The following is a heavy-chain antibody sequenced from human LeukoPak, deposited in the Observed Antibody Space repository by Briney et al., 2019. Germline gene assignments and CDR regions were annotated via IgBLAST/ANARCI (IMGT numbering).Heavy chain of an antibody. CDR1: GGTFSSYA. J-gene: IGHJ4*02. Sequence: ASVKVSCKASGGTFSSYAISWVRQAPGKGLEWMGGFDPEDGETIYAQKFQGRVTMTEDTSTDTAYMELSSLRSEDTAVYYCATGLGYCSSTSCYLDYWGQGTPVAVSS. D-gene: IGHD2-2*01. CDR2: FDPEDGET. V-gene: IGHV1-24*01. CDR3: ATGLGYCSSTSCYLDY.